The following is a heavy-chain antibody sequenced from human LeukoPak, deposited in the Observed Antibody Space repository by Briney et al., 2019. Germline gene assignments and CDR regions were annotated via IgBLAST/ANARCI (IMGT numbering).Heavy chain of an antibody. CDR3: ARDRGGSYRALRSWFDP. Sequence: SETLSLTCAVYGGSFSGYYWSWIRQPPGKGLEWIGEINRGGSTNYNPSLKSRVTISVHKYKNHFSLNLSSVTAADTAVYYCARDRGGSYRALRSWFDPWGQGTLVTVSS. V-gene: IGHV4-34*01. J-gene: IGHJ5*02. CDR2: INRGGST. CDR1: GGSFSGYY. D-gene: IGHD1-26*01.